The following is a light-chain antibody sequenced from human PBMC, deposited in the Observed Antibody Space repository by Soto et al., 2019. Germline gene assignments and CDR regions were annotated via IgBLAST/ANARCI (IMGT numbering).Light chain of an antibody. V-gene: IGKV1-8*01. J-gene: IGKJ1*01. Sequence: AIRMTQSPSSLSASTGDRVTITCRASQGISSYLAWYQQKPGKAPKLLIYAASTLQSGVPSRFSGSGSGTDFTLTIRCLQSEDFATYYCHKYYSYSTFGQGTKVEIK. CDR1: QGISSY. CDR3: HKYYSYST. CDR2: AAS.